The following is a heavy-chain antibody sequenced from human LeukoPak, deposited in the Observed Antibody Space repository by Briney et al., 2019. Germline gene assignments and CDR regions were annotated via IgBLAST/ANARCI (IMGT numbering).Heavy chain of an antibody. CDR3: ARELSWSGRDY. D-gene: IGHD3-3*01. J-gene: IGHJ4*02. CDR1: GFTFSGSW. CDR2: INQDGSAK. Sequence: GGSLRLSCAASGFTFSGSWMSWVRQAPGKGLEWVANINQDGSAKNYLDSVKGRFTISIDRGKNSLYLQMNSLRDQDTAVYYCARELSWSGRDYWGQGTLVTVSS. V-gene: IGHV3-7*01.